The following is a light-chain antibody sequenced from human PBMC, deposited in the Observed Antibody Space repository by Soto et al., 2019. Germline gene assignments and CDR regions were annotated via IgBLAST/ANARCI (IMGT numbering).Light chain of an antibody. J-gene: IGLJ2*01. CDR2: EGS. Sequence: QSVLTQPASVSGSPGQSITISCTGTSSDVGSYNLVSWYQHHPGKAPKLMIYEGSKRPSGVSNRFSASKSGNTASLTISGLQAEDEAEYYCCSYAGSSTYVVFGGGTKLTGL. CDR3: CSYAGSSTYVV. V-gene: IGLV2-23*01. CDR1: SSDVGSYNL.